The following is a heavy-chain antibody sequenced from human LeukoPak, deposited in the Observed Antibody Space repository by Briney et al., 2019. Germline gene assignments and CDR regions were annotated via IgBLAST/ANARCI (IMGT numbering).Heavy chain of an antibody. D-gene: IGHD4-11*01. Sequence: GGSLRLSCAASGFTFSSYAMNWVRQAPRKGLEWVSAVSGSADNTYYADSVKGRFTISRDNSKNTLYLHMNSLRAEDTAVYYCAKNTVYTTDYYDYYGMDVWGQGTTVTVSS. CDR1: GFTFSSYA. CDR3: AKNTVYTTDYYDYYGMDV. V-gene: IGHV3-23*01. J-gene: IGHJ6*02. CDR2: VSGSADNT.